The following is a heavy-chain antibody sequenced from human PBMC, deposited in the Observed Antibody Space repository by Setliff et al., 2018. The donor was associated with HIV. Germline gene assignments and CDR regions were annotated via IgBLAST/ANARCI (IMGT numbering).Heavy chain of an antibody. CDR3: ARVGATPIDALDI. D-gene: IGHD1-26*01. Sequence: SVKVSCKASGGTFSSYAISWVRQAPGQGLEWMGGIIPILGIANYAQKFQGRVTITADESTSTAYMELSSLRSEDTAVYYCARVGATPIDALDIWGQGTMVTVSS. J-gene: IGHJ3*02. CDR1: GGTFSSYA. V-gene: IGHV1-69*10. CDR2: IIPILGIA.